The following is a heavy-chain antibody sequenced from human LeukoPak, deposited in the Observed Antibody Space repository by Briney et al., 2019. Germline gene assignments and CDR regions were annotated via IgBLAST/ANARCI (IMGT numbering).Heavy chain of an antibody. CDR3: AKEDANSWYFGFWYFDV. J-gene: IGHJ2*01. D-gene: IGHD2/OR15-2a*01. Sequence: GGSLRLSCAASGLTFNSHPMSWVRQAPGKGLERVSAISTRGDVTHYADSVKGRFVISRDNSRNTLSLEMNSLRAEDTAIYYCAKEDANSWYFGFWYFDVWGHGTLVTVSS. CDR2: ISTRGDVT. CDR1: GLTFNSHP. V-gene: IGHV3-23*01.